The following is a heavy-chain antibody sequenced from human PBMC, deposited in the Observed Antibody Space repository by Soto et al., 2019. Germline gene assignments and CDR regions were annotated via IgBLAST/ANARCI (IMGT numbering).Heavy chain of an antibody. J-gene: IGHJ4*02. V-gene: IGHV1-2*02. Sequence: ASVEVSCKGSGYTFTGYYIHWVRQAPGQGLEWMGWINPNSGGTNYAQKFQGRVTMTRDTSISTAYMELSRLRSDDTAVYYCARSGVRFLEWLLSVPDYWGQGTLVTVSS. CDR1: GYTFTGYY. D-gene: IGHD3-3*01. CDR3: ARSGVRFLEWLLSVPDY. CDR2: INPNSGGT.